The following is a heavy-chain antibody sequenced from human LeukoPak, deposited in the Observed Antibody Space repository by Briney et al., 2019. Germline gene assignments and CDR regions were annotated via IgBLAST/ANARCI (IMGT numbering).Heavy chain of an antibody. CDR2: INPGDSET. Sequence: GESLKISCKGSGYSFTSYWIGWVRQMPGKGLEWMGIINPGDSETKYSPSFQGQVTISADKSISTAYLQWSSLKASDTAMYYCARPNITSYYDSRGYYAFYGWGQGTMVIVSS. V-gene: IGHV5-51*01. J-gene: IGHJ3*01. CDR3: ARPNITSYYDSRGYYAFYG. CDR1: GYSFTSYW. D-gene: IGHD3-22*01.